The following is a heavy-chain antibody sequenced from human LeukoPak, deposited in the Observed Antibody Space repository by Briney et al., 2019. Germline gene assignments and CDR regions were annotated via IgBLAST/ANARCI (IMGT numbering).Heavy chain of an antibody. CDR3: ASPSSVDLGDAFDV. D-gene: IGHD6-19*01. CDR2: IIPIFGTA. V-gene: IGHV1-69*13. J-gene: IGHJ3*01. Sequence: ASVKVSCKASGYTFTSYGISWVRQAPGQGLEWMGGIIPIFGTANYAQKFQGRVTITADESTSTAYMELSSLRSEDTAVYYCASPSSVDLGDAFDVWGQGTMVAVSS. CDR1: GYTFTSYG.